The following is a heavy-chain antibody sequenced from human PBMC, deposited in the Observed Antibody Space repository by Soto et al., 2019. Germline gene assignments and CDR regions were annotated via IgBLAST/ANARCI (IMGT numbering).Heavy chain of an antibody. CDR1: GYSFTSYG. V-gene: IGHV1-18*04. D-gene: IGHD6-25*01. Sequence: ASVKVSCKASGYSFTSYGITRVRQAPGQGLEWVGWISASSGNTDSAQNLHGRVTMTTDTSTSTAYLEVRSLTSDDTAVYYCVRDPQRNDYWGQGTLVTVSS. CDR2: ISASSGNT. CDR3: VRDPQRNDY. J-gene: IGHJ4*02.